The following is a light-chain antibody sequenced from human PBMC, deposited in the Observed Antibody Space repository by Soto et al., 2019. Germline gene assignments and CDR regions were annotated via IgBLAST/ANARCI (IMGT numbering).Light chain of an antibody. CDR3: QEYKSAT. Sequence: DIQMTQSPSTLSASVGDRVTITCRASQSISDWLAWYQQKPGKAPKLLIYDASTLQSGVPSRFSGSGSGTEFTFTISSLQPDDFATYYCQEYKSATFGQGTKLEIE. V-gene: IGKV1-5*01. CDR1: QSISDW. J-gene: IGKJ2*01. CDR2: DAS.